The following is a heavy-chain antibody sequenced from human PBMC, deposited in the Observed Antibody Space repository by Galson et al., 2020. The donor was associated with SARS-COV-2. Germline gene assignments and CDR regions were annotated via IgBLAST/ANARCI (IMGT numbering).Heavy chain of an antibody. J-gene: IGHJ4*02. CDR1: GYTFTSYA. CDR3: ARDSYYDFWSGYYFDY. CDR2: INAGNGNT. V-gene: IGHV1-3*01. D-gene: IGHD3-3*01. Sequence: ASVKVSCKASGYTFTSYAMHWVRQAPGQRLEWMGWINAGNGNTKYSQKFQGRVTITRDTSASTAYMELSSLRSEDTAVYYCARDSYYDFWSGYYFDYWGQGTLVTVSS.